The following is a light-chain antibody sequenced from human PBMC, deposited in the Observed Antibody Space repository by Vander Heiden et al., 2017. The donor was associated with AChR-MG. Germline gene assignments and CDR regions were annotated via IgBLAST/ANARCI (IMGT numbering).Light chain of an antibody. J-gene: IGLJ3*02. CDR2: YNN. CDR3: ATWDDSLNGPV. Sequence: QSVLTQPPSASGTPGQRVTISCSGSSSNIGSNTVNWYQQLPGTAPKLLIYYNNQRPSGVPDRFSGSKSGTSASLAISGLQSEDEADYDCATWDDSLNGPVFGGGTKLTVL. V-gene: IGLV1-44*01. CDR1: SSNIGSNT.